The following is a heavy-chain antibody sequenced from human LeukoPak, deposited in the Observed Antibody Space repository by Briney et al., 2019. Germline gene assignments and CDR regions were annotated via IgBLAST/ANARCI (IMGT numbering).Heavy chain of an antibody. CDR2: ISYDGSNK. CDR3: ARGRPADY. D-gene: IGHD3-10*01. Sequence: GGSLRLSCAASGFSFSSYAMHWVHQAPGKGLEWVAVISYDGSNKYYADSMKGRFTISRDNSKNTLYLQMNSLRAEDTAVYYCARGRPADYWGQGTLVTVSS. CDR1: GFSFSSYA. J-gene: IGHJ4*02. V-gene: IGHV3-30-3*01.